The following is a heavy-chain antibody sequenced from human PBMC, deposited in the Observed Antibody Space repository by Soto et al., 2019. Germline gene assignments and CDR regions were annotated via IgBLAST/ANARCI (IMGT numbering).Heavy chain of an antibody. V-gene: IGHV3-33*01. CDR3: ARDRGDYSFDY. CDR1: GFTFSSYG. CDR2: IWYDGSNK. Sequence: QVQLVESGGGVVQPGRSLRLSCAASGFTFSSYGMHWVRQAPGKGLEWVAVIWYDGSNKYYADSVKGRFTISRDNSKNTLYLQMNSLRAVDTAVYYCARDRGDYSFDYWGQGTLVTVSS. D-gene: IGHD2-21*02. J-gene: IGHJ4*02.